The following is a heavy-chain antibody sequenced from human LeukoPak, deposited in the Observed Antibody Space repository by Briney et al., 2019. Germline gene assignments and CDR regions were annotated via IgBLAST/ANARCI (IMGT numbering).Heavy chain of an antibody. D-gene: IGHD4-23*01. J-gene: IGHJ4*02. CDR3: ARVIFPQTTVVTLYYFDY. CDR1: RFTFSDYS. V-gene: IGHV3-23*01. CDR2: ISGSGGST. Sequence: GGSLRLSCAASRFTFSDYSMNWVRQAPGKGLEWVSAISGSGGSTYYADSVKGRFTISRDNSKNTLYLQMNSLRAEDTAVYYCARVIFPQTTVVTLYYFDYWGQGTLVTVSS.